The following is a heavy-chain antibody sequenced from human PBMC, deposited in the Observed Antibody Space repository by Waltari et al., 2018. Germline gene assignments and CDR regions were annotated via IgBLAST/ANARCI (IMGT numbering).Heavy chain of an antibody. D-gene: IGHD3-16*01. V-gene: IGHV4-59*01. CDR1: GGSISSSY. Sequence: QVQLQESGPGLVKPSETPSLTCTVSGGSISSSYWSWIRQPPGKGLEWIGYIYSSGSSNYNPSLKSRVTRSVDTSKNQFSLKLNSVTAADTAVYYCARVLRSAWGVWFDPWGPGTLVIVSS. J-gene: IGHJ5*02. CDR2: IYSSGSS. CDR3: ARVLRSAWGVWFDP.